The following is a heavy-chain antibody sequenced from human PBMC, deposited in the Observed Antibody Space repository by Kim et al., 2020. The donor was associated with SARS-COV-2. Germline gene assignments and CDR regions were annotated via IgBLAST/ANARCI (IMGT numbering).Heavy chain of an antibody. Sequence: GGSLRLSCATSGFTFSNFAMSWVRQAPGKGLEWVSSIVGSPDDRHYADTVKGRFIVSRDNSKNALYLQMNSLQAADTAVYYCAKDLVPCHGIWDALYFGGQGTMVTVSS. CDR3: AKDLVPCHGIWDALYF. J-gene: IGHJ3*01. V-gene: IGHV3-23*01. CDR2: IVGSPDDR. D-gene: IGHD2-8*01. CDR1: GFTFSNFA.